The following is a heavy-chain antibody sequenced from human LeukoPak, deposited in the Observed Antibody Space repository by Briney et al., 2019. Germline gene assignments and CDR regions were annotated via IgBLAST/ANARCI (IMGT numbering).Heavy chain of an antibody. V-gene: IGHV1-2*02. J-gene: IGHJ5*02. CDR2: INPNSGGT. D-gene: IGHD2-21*01. CDR3: ARAVRAYGWFDP. CDR1: GYTFTGYY. Sequence: ASVKVSCKASGYTFTGYYMHWVRQAPGQGLEWMGWINPNSGGTNYAQKFQGRVTMTRDTSISPAYMELSRLRSDDTAVYYCARAVRAYGWFDPWGQGTLVTVSS.